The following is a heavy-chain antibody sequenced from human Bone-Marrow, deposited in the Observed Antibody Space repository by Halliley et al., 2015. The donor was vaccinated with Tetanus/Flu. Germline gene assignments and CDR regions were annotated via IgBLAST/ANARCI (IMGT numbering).Heavy chain of an antibody. D-gene: IGHD3-22*01. V-gene: IGHV5-51*01. J-gene: IGHJ4*02. Sequence: GIIYPGDSDTRYSPSFQGQVPISADKSISTAYLQWSSLKASDTAMYYCARRINYDTSGYYVDYWGQGTLVTVSS. CDR3: ARRINYDTSGYYVDY. CDR2: IYPGDSDT.